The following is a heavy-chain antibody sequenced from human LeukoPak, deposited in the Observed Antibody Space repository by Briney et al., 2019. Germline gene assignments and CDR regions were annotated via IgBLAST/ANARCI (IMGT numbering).Heavy chain of an antibody. CDR1: GFTVISNY. Sequence: GGSLRLSCAASGFTVISNYMSWVRQAPGKGLEWVSVIYSGGNTYYADSVKGRFITSRDNSKNTLYLQMNSLRAEDTAVYYCARAHSGSGSYGLDYWGQGTLVTVSS. CDR2: IYSGGNT. V-gene: IGHV3-53*01. CDR3: ARAHSGSGSYGLDY. D-gene: IGHD3-10*01. J-gene: IGHJ4*02.